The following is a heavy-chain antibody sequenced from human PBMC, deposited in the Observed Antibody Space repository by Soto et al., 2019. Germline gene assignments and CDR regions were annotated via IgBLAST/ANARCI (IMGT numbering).Heavy chain of an antibody. J-gene: IGHJ5*02. CDR1: GFTFSSYA. D-gene: IGHD4-17*01. Sequence: EVQLLESGGGLVQPGGSLRLSCAASGFTFSSYAMSWVRQAPGKGLEWVSAISGSGGSTYYADSVKGRFTISRDNSKNTLYLQMNSLRAEDTAVYYCAKDGGDDYGDLTHNRFDPWGQGTLVTVSS. CDR2: ISGSGGST. V-gene: IGHV3-23*01. CDR3: AKDGGDDYGDLTHNRFDP.